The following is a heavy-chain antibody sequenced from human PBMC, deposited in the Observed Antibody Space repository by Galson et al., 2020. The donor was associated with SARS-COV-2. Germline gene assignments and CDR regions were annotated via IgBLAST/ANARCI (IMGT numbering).Heavy chain of an antibody. Sequence: ASVKVSCKASGYTFTSYEINWVRQAPGQGIEWMGWMNPHSGNTGYAQKFQGRVTMTRTTSISTAYMELNSLTSEDTAVYYCARSYDDFATWFDPWGQGTLVTVSS. CDR3: ARSYDDFATWFDP. CDR1: GYTFTSYE. CDR2: MNPHSGNT. J-gene: IGHJ5*02. V-gene: IGHV1-8*01. D-gene: IGHD4-17*01.